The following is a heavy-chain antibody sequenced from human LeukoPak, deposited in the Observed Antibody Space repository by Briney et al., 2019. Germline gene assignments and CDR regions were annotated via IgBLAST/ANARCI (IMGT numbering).Heavy chain of an antibody. Sequence: GGSLRLSCAASGLTVTTDYMSWVRQAPGKGLEWVSVISGSGDSTYYADSVKGRFTISRDNSKNTLYLQMNSLRAEDTAVYYCAKVRGGIFDYWGQGTLVTVSS. CDR3: AKVRGGIFDY. D-gene: IGHD3-16*01. J-gene: IGHJ4*02. CDR2: ISGSGDST. V-gene: IGHV3-23*01. CDR1: GLTVTTDY.